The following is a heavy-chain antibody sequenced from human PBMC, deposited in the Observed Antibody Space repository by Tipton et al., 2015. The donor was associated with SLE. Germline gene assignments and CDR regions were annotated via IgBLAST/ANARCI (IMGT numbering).Heavy chain of an antibody. V-gene: IGHV4-61*02. J-gene: IGHJ6*03. CDR3: ARGARIAARPGYYYYYMDV. Sequence: TLSLTCTVYGDSISSGVYYWSWIRQPAGKTLEWIGRIYPSGNTNYNPSFQSRVTISMDPSKNQFSLKLSSVTAADTAVYYCARGARIAARPGYYYYYMDVWGKGTTVTVSS. CDR2: IYPSGNT. D-gene: IGHD6-6*01. CDR1: GDSISSGVYY.